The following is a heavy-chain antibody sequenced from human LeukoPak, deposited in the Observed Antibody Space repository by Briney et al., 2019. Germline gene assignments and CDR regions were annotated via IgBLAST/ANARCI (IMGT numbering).Heavy chain of an antibody. V-gene: IGHV3-7*03. Sequence: SGGSLRLSCAASGFSFSSYWMSWVRRAPGKGLEWVASIKYDAIEKHYVDSVKGRFTISRDNAKNSLSLQMNSLRAEDTAVYYCANTHLYDILTGFRRAGFGYWGQGTLVTVSS. CDR1: GFSFSSYW. J-gene: IGHJ4*02. CDR3: ANTHLYDILTGFRRAGFGY. CDR2: IKYDAIEK. D-gene: IGHD3-9*01.